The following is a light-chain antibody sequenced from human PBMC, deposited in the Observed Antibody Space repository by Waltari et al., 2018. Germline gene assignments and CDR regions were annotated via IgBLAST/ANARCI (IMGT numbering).Light chain of an antibody. CDR1: QDSGRW. CDR3: QQAYSFPLT. V-gene: IGKV1-12*01. J-gene: IGKJ4*01. Sequence: DIQMTQSPSSVSASVGDRVTITCRASQDSGRWVAWGQQKPGKAPKVLIYAASSLHSGVPSRFSGSGSGTDFTLTISDLQTEDFATYYCQQAYSFPLTFGGGTK. CDR2: AAS.